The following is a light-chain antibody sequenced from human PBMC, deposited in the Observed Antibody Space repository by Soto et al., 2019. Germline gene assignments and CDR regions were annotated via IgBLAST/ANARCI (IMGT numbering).Light chain of an antibody. J-gene: IGKJ4*01. CDR1: QSLLYSNGYNY. Sequence: DIVMTQSPLSLPVTPGEPASISCRSSQSLLYSNGYNYLDWYLQKPGQSPQLLIYLGSYRASGVXDTXSGSGSGTDFTLKISRVEAEDVGVYYCMQALQTPLAFGGGTKVEIK. CDR2: LGS. CDR3: MQALQTPLA. V-gene: IGKV2-28*01.